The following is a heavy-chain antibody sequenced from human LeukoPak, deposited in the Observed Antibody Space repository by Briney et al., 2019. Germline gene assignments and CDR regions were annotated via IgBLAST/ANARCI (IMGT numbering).Heavy chain of an antibody. CDR2: IYYSGST. CDR3: ARDQVGGSDY. D-gene: IGHD1-26*01. J-gene: IGHJ4*02. V-gene: IGHV4-59*12. CDR1: GGSISSYY. Sequence: PSETLSLTCTVSGGSISSYYWSWIRQPPGKGLEWIGYIYYSGSTNYNPSLKSRVTISVDTSKNQFSLKLSSVTAADTAVYYCARDQVGGSDYWGQGTLVTVSS.